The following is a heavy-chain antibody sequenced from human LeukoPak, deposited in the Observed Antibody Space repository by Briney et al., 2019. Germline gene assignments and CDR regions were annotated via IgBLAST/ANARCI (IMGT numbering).Heavy chain of an antibody. CDR1: GYTFTDYY. D-gene: IGHD1-26*01. V-gene: IGHV1-69-2*01. CDR3: ATDGGSYLFDY. Sequence: ATVKISCKVSGYTFTDYYMHWVQQAPGKGLEWMGLVDPEDGETIYAEKFKGRVTITADTSTDTAYMELSSLRAEATAVYYCATDGGSYLFDYWGQGTLVTVSS. J-gene: IGHJ4*02. CDR2: VDPEDGET.